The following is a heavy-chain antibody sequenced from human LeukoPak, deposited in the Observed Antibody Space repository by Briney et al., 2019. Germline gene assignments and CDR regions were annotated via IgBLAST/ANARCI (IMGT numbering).Heavy chain of an antibody. CDR2: MNPNTGDT. Sequence: ASVKVSCKASVYSFTSYDINWVRQATGQGREWVGYMNPNTGDTDVTQKFQGRVTMTRDPSINTAYMELTSLRSEDTAVYFCTRGGEILTHYKHIDYWGQGTLVTVSS. CDR1: VYSFTSYD. D-gene: IGHD3-9*01. CDR3: TRGGEILTHYKHIDY. J-gene: IGHJ4*02. V-gene: IGHV1-8*01.